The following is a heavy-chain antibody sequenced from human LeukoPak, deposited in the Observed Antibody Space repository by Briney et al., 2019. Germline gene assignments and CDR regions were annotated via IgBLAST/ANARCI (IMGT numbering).Heavy chain of an antibody. D-gene: IGHD3-10*01. CDR2: IWYDGSNK. J-gene: IGHJ4*02. Sequence: GGSLRLSCAASGFTFSNHGMHWVRQAPGKGLEWVAVIWYDGSNKYYADSVKGRFTISRDNSKNTLYLQMNSLRAEDTAVYYCAGNYGPYYFDYWGQGTLVTVSS. CDR1: GFTFSNHG. CDR3: AGNYGPYYFDY. V-gene: IGHV3-33*01.